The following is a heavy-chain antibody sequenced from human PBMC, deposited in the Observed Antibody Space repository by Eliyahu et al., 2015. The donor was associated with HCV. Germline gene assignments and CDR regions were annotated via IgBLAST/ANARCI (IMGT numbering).Heavy chain of an antibody. D-gene: IGHD5-12*01. J-gene: IGHJ4*02. CDR1: GYTFTDFY. Sequence: QVQLVQSGAEVTKPGASVRVSCKASGYTFTDFYIHWVRPAPGQALELMGRINPQNGETVYALKXRGRVTMSRDTSISTXYMDVTSLQSDDTAVFYCAKDARRGFHGPDAYFDFWGQGTLVAVSS. CDR2: INPQNGET. CDR3: AKDARRGFHGPDAYFDF. V-gene: IGHV1-2*06.